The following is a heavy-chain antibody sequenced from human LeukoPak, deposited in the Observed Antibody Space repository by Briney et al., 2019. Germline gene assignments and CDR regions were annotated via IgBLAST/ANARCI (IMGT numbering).Heavy chain of an antibody. CDR2: IYPGDSDT. D-gene: IGHD3-9*01. CDR1: GYSFTSYW. CDR3: ARHVYSPRDDIPPLIDY. J-gene: IGHJ4*02. V-gene: IGHV5-51*01. Sequence: GESLKISCKGSGYSFTSYWIGWVRQMPGKGLEWMGIIYPGDSDTRYSPSFQGQVTISADKSISTAYLQWSSLKASDTAMYYCARHVYSPRDDIPPLIDYWGQGTLVTVSS.